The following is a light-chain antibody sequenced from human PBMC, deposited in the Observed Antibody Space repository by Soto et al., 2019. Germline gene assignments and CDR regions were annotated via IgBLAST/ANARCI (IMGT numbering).Light chain of an antibody. Sequence: EIVFTQSPATLSLSPGERATLSCRASQSIRNNLAWYEQKPGQPPRILIYDASYRATDIPARFSGSGSGTDFTLTINSLESEDFAIYHCQQRSNWPSFGQGTRREI. J-gene: IGKJ5*01. CDR3: QQRSNWPS. V-gene: IGKV3-11*01. CDR2: DAS. CDR1: QSIRNN.